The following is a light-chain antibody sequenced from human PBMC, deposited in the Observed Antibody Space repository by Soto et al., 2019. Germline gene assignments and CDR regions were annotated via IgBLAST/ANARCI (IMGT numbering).Light chain of an antibody. J-gene: IGLJ2*01. CDR1: SSDIGAYNY. CDR3: FSYAGSYPVV. V-gene: IGLV2-11*01. Sequence: QSVLTQPRSVSGSLGQSVTISCTGTSSDIGAYNYVSWYQHYPGKAPKLMINDVSNRPSGVPDRFSGSKSGNTASLTISGLQAEDEADYYCFSYAGSYPVVFGGGTKLTVL. CDR2: DVS.